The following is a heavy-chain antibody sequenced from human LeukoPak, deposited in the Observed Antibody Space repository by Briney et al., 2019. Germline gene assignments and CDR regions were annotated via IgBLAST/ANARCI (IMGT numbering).Heavy chain of an antibody. J-gene: IGHJ4*02. V-gene: IGHV3-7*01. D-gene: IGHD2-15*01. CDR3: ARDFRGRYSFLDY. Sequence: GGSLRLSCAASGFSVSSNYMSWVRQAPGKGLEWVANIKQDGSEKYYVDSVKGRFTISRDNAKNSLYLQMNSLRAEDTAVYYCARDFRGRYSFLDYWGQGTLVTVSS. CDR1: GFSVSSNY. CDR2: IKQDGSEK.